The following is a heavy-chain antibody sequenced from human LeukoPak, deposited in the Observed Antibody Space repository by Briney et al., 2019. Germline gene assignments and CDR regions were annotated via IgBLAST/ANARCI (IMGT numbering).Heavy chain of an antibody. CDR3: ARDTNVLLWFGELSSGRGAFDI. D-gene: IGHD3-10*01. CDR2: ISYDGSNK. V-gene: IGHV3-30*04. J-gene: IGHJ3*02. Sequence: GSLRLSCAASGFTFSSYAMHWVRQAPGKGLEWVAVISYDGSNKYYADSVKGRFTISRDNSKNTLYLQMNSLRAEDTAVYYCARDTNVLLWFGELSSGRGAFDIWGQGTMVTVSS. CDR1: GFTFSSYA.